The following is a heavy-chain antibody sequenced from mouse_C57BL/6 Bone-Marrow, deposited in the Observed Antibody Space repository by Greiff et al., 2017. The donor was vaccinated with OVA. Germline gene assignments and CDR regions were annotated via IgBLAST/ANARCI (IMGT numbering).Heavy chain of an antibody. Sequence: QVQLKQSGAELARPGASVKLSCKASGYTFTSYGISWVKQRTGQGLEWIGEIYPRSGNTYYNEKFKGKATLTADKSSSTAYMELRSLTSEDSAVYFCARGGTVVATDAHWGQGTLVTVSA. CDR2: IYPRSGNT. V-gene: IGHV1-81*01. D-gene: IGHD1-1*01. CDR3: ARGGTVVATDAH. CDR1: GYTFTSYG. J-gene: IGHJ3*01.